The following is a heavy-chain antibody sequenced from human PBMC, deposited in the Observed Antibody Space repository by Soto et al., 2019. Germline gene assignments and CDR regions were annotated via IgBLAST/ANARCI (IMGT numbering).Heavy chain of an antibody. J-gene: IGHJ4*02. CDR1: GGSVSSGSYY. CDR2: IYYSGST. D-gene: IGHD3-3*01. Sequence: SGTLSLTCTVSGGSVSSGSYYWSWIRQPPGKGLEWIGYIYYSGSTNYNPSLKSRVTISVDTSKNQFSLKLSSVTAADTAVYYCARLDYDFWSGYTYYFDYWGQGTLVTVSS. V-gene: IGHV4-61*01. CDR3: ARLDYDFWSGYTYYFDY.